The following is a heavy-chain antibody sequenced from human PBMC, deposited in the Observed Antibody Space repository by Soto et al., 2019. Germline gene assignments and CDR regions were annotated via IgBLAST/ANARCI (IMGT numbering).Heavy chain of an antibody. D-gene: IGHD3-10*01. CDR2: TNAYDGNT. CDR1: GYIFINYA. V-gene: IGHV1-18*04. J-gene: IGHJ4*02. Sequence: QVQLVQSGAEVKKPGASIKVSCKTSGYIFINYAITWVRQAPGQGLEWMGWTNAYDGNTNYAENLQGRVTMTTDTSTTTAYMELRSLRPDDTAVYYCARGPHYYDSGRTSWSTADWGQGTLVTVSS. CDR3: ARGPHYYDSGRTSWSTAD.